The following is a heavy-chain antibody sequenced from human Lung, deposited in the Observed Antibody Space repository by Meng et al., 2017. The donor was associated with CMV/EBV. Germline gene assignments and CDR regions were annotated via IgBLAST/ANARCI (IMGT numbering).Heavy chain of an antibody. D-gene: IGHD3-10*01. CDR1: GFTFSSYA. CDR2: ISGSGGST. J-gene: IGHJ5*02. CDR3: AKDAYYYGSGSYGAPGRFEP. V-gene: IGHV3-23*01. Sequence: SCAASGFTFSSYAMSWVRRAPGKGLEWVSAISGSGGSTYYADFVKGRFTISRDNSKNTLYLQMNSLRAEDTAVYYCAKDAYYYGSGSYGAPGRFEPWXQGNXVTVSS.